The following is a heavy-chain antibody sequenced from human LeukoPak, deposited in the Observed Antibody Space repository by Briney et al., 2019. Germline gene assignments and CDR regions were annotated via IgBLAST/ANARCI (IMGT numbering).Heavy chain of an antibody. CDR1: GFTFSSYG. Sequence: GGSLRLSCAASGFTFSSYGMHWVRQAPGKGLEWVAFIRYDGSNKYYADSVKGRFTISRDNSKNTLYLQMNSLRAEDTAVYYCAKGGPMVRGPGDYYYYYYMDVWGKGTTVTISS. CDR3: AKGGPMVRGPGDYYYYYYMDV. J-gene: IGHJ6*03. D-gene: IGHD3-10*01. CDR2: IRYDGSNK. V-gene: IGHV3-30*02.